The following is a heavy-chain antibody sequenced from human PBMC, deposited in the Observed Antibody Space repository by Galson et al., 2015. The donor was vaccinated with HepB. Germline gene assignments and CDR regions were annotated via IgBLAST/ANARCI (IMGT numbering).Heavy chain of an antibody. J-gene: IGHJ4*02. CDR3: ARVAAAGILTGSAFDY. D-gene: IGHD6-13*01. V-gene: IGHV1-69*13. CDR2: IIPIFGIA. CDR1: GGTFSSYA. Sequence: SVKVSCKASGGTFSSYAISWVRQAPGQGLEWMGGIIPIFGIANYAQKFQGRVTITADESTSTAYMELSSLRSEDTAVYYCARVAAAGILTGSAFDYWGQGTLVTVSS.